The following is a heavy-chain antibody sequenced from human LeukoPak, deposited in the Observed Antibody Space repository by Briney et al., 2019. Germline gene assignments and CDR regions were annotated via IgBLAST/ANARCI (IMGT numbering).Heavy chain of an antibody. Sequence: GESLKISCKGSGYSFTSYCIAWVRQMPGKGLEWMGIIYPADSDTRYSPSLQGQVTISADKYIRTAYLQWSSLKASDTAIYYCARLGTRSPRVVPGTTEFDYWGQGTLVTVSS. CDR2: IYPADSDT. D-gene: IGHD6-19*01. V-gene: IGHV5-51*01. CDR3: ARLGTRSPRVVPGTTEFDY. CDR1: GYSFTSYC. J-gene: IGHJ4*02.